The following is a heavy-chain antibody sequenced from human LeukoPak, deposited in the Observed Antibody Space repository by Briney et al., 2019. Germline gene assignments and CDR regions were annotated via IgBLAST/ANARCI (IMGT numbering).Heavy chain of an antibody. V-gene: IGHV4-59*01. J-gene: IGHJ3*02. CDR1: GGSISSYY. CDR2: IYYSGST. D-gene: IGHD1-26*01. Sequence: KSSETLSLTCTVSGGSISSYYWSWIRQPPGKGLEWIGYIYYSGSTNYNPSLKSRVTISVDTSKNQFSLGLSSVTAADTAVYYCATFWRLGASTGEAFDIWGQGTMVTVSS. CDR3: ATFWRLGASTGEAFDI.